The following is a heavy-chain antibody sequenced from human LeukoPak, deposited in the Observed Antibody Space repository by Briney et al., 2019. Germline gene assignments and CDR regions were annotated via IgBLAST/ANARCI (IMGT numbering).Heavy chain of an antibody. V-gene: IGHV3-48*01. CDR2: ITALSNTI. Sequence: GGSLRLSCAASGFTFSDYNMNWVRQAPGKGLEWVSYITALSNTIYYADSVKGRFTISRDNAKDSLYLQMNSLRAEDTAVYYCVRDLGYDVLTGYVGPCYFDYWGQGTLVTVSS. CDR1: GFTFSDYN. CDR3: VRDLGYDVLTGYVGPCYFDY. D-gene: IGHD3-9*01. J-gene: IGHJ4*02.